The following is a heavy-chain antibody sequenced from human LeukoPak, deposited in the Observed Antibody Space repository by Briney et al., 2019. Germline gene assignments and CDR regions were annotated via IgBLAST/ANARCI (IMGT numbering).Heavy chain of an antibody. CDR3: ARIRDSSGYYLGAFDV. Sequence: SETLSFTCTVSGGSISGYYWSWIRQPAGKGLEWIGRIYTSGSTNYNPSLKSRVTMSLDTSKNQFSLNLTSVTAADTAVYSCARIRDSSGYYLGAFDVWGQGTMVTVSS. D-gene: IGHD3-22*01. CDR2: IYTSGST. V-gene: IGHV4-4*07. J-gene: IGHJ3*01. CDR1: GGSISGYY.